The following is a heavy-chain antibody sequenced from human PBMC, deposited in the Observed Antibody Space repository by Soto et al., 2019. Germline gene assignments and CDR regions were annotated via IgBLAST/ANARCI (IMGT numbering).Heavy chain of an antibody. CDR1: GGTFSSYT. V-gene: IGHV1-69*02. CDR2: IIPILGIT. D-gene: IGHD4-4*01. CDR3: ARAMTTVTTLDY. Sequence: SVKVSCKASGGTFSSYTISWVRHAPGQGLEWMGRIIPILGITNYAQKFQGRVTISVDRSKNQFSLKLSSVTAADTAVYYCARAMTTVTTLDYWGQGTLVTVSS. J-gene: IGHJ4*02.